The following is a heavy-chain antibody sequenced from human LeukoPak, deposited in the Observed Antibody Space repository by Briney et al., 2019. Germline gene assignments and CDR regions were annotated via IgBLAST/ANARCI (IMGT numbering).Heavy chain of an antibody. CDR3: ARGHRPARITIFGVARYFDY. V-gene: IGHV4-30-2*01. CDR2: IYHSGST. D-gene: IGHD3-3*01. Sequence: SQTLSLTCTVSGGSISSGGYYWSWIRQPPGKGLEWIGYIYHSGSTYYNPSLKSRVTISVDRSKNQFSLKLSSVTAADTAVYYCARGHRPARITIFGVARYFDYWGQGTLVTVSS. CDR1: GGSISSGGYY. J-gene: IGHJ4*02.